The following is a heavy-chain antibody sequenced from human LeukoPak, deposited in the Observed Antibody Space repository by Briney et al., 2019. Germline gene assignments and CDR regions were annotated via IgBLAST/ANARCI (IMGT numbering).Heavy chain of an antibody. V-gene: IGHV4-4*07. J-gene: IGHJ5*02. CDR3: ARHTITMVRGVIIIGEYNWFDP. Sequence: SETLSLTCTVSGVSISSYYWSWIRQPAGKGLEWIGRIHTSGSTNYNPSLKGRVTISVDTSKNQFSLKLSSVTAADTAVYYCARHTITMVRGVIIIGEYNWFDPWGQGTLVTVSS. D-gene: IGHD3-10*01. CDR1: GVSISSYY. CDR2: IHTSGST.